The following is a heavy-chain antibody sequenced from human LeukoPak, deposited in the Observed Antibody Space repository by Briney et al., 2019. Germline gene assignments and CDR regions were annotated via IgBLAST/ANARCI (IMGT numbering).Heavy chain of an antibody. CDR1: GGSFSGYY. CDR3: ARGGDIVVVPAAQEAFDI. J-gene: IGHJ3*02. Sequence: PSETLSLTCAVYGGSFSGYYWSWIRQPPGKGLEWIGEINHSGSTNYNPSLKSRVTISVDTSKNQFSLKLSSVTAADTAVYYCARGGDIVVVPAAQEAFDIWGQGTMVTVSS. D-gene: IGHD2-2*01. V-gene: IGHV4-34*01. CDR2: INHSGST.